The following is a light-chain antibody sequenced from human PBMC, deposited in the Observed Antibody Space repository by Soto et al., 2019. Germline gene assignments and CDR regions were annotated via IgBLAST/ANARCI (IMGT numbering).Light chain of an antibody. CDR2: KAS. CDR1: QSLSYW. CDR3: QQYDRFPYT. V-gene: IGKV1-5*03. Sequence: DIQMTQSPSTLSASVGDTVTITCRASQSLSYWLAWYQQKPGQAPKLLIHKASTLESGVPSRFSGSGSGTEFTLTISRLQPDDFATFYCQQYDRFPYTFGPGTKLEIK. J-gene: IGKJ2*01.